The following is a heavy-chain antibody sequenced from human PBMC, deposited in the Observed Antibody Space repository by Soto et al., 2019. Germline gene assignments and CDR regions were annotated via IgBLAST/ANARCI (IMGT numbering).Heavy chain of an antibody. J-gene: IGHJ6*02. D-gene: IGHD3-22*01. CDR3: ARTGDSSGYYPIYGMDV. Sequence: QLQLQESGSGLVKPSQTLSLTCAVSGGSISSGGYSWSWIRQPPGKGLEWIGYIYHSGSTYYNPSLKSRDTISVDRSKNQFYLKLSSVTAADTAVYYCARTGDSSGYYPIYGMDVWSQGTTVTVSS. V-gene: IGHV4-30-2*01. CDR2: IYHSGST. CDR1: GGSISSGGYS.